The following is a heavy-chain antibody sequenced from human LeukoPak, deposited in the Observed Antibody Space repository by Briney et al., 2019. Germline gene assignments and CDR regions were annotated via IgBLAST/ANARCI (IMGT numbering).Heavy chain of an antibody. CDR2: IWFDGSNQ. V-gene: IGHV3-33*08. D-gene: IGHD6-19*01. Sequence: PGGSLRLSCAVSGFSVTNNYMSWVRQAPGKGLEWVAVIWFDGSNQYYVDSVRGRFSISRDNSKNTLYLQMNTLRAEDTGVYYCARDRGSGDSFDLWGQGAMVTVSA. CDR3: ARDRGSGDSFDL. J-gene: IGHJ3*01. CDR1: GFSVTNNY.